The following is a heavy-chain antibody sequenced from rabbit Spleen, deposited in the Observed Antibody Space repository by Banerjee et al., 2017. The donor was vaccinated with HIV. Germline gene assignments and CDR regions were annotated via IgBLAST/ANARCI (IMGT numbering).Heavy chain of an antibody. Sequence: QEQLVESGGGLVKPGASLTLTCIASGVSFSGSSYMCWVRQAPGKGPEWIACIYNGDGTPYSANWVNGRFTISSHNAQNTLYLQLNSLTAADTATYFCVREAGYGGYGDGNLWGPGTLVTVS. CDR2: IYNGDGTP. V-gene: IGHV1S47*01. CDR1: GVSFSGSS. CDR3: VREAGYGGYGDGNL. J-gene: IGHJ4*01. D-gene: IGHD6-1*01.